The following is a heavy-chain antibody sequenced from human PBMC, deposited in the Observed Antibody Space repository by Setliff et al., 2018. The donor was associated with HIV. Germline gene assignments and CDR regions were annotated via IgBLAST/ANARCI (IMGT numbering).Heavy chain of an antibody. Sequence: GASVKVSCKASGHTFTNVDIHWLRRATGQGLEWMGWMNPNTGVSGYALKFQARVTMTRDTSISTAYMELSSLTSEDTAVYYCARGKGVGGVVITGGLDVWGKGTMVTVSS. D-gene: IGHD3-10*01. CDR2: MNPNTGVS. CDR1: GHTFTNVD. V-gene: IGHV1-8*01. J-gene: IGHJ6*04. CDR3: ARGKGVGGVVITGGLDV.